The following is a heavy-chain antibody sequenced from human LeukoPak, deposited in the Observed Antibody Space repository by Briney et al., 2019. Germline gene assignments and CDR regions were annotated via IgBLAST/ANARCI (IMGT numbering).Heavy chain of an antibody. D-gene: IGHD6-19*01. V-gene: IGHV3-23*01. Sequence: GSLRLSCAASGFTFSSYAMSWVRQAPGMGLERVSAISGSGGSTYYADSVKGRFTISRDNSKNTLYLQMNSLRAEDTAVYYCAKETLGNGWYPDYWGQGTLVTVSS. J-gene: IGHJ4*02. CDR2: ISGSGGST. CDR3: AKETLGNGWYPDY. CDR1: GFTFSSYA.